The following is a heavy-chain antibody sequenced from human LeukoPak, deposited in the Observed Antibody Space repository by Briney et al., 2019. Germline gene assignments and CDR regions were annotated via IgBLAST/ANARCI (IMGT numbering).Heavy chain of an antibody. CDR1: GFTFSSYA. J-gene: IGHJ4*02. D-gene: IGHD3-22*01. V-gene: IGHV3-7*01. Sequence: PGGSLRLSCAASGFTFSSYAMSWVRQAPGKGLEWVAMIKQEGIEKYYADSVKGRFTISRDNSKNTLYLQMNSLRAEDTAVYYCAKDSSSGSYFDYWGQGTLVTVSS. CDR2: IKQEGIEK. CDR3: AKDSSSGSYFDY.